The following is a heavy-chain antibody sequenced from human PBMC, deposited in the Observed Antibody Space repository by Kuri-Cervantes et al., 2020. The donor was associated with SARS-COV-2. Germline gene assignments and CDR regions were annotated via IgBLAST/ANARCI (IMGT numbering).Heavy chain of an antibody. CDR3: AKDRVGVHDF. D-gene: IGHD2-21*01. Sequence: GGSLRLSCAASGFTFSIYAMHWVRLAPGKGLEWVAVISNDGDNKHYIDSVKGRFTISRDNSKNTLYLQMKGLTSEDTAMYYCAKDRVGVHDFWGQGTLVTVSS. CDR2: ISNDGDNK. V-gene: IGHV3-30*04. CDR1: GFTFSIYA. J-gene: IGHJ4*02.